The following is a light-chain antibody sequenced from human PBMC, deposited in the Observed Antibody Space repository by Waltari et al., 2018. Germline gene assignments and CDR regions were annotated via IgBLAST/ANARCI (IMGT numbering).Light chain of an antibody. CDR1: QSVSSN. CDR2: GAS. V-gene: IGKV3-15*01. J-gene: IGKJ2*01. CDR3: QQYNNWLYT. Sequence: EIVITKSPAPLSVSPGERATLSCRASQSVSSNSAWYQQKPGQAPRLLIYGASTRATGIPARFSGSGSGTEFTLTISSLQSEDFAVYYCQQYNNWLYTFGQGTKLEIK.